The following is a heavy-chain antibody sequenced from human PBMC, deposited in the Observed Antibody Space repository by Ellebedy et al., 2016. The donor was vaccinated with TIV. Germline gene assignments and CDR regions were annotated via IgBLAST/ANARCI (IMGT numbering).Heavy chain of an antibody. V-gene: IGHV3-23*01. D-gene: IGHD4-17*01. CDR2: ISRLDDST. CDR1: GFTFSNYV. Sequence: GESLKISCSASGFTFSNYVMSWVRQAPGKGLKWVSGISRLDDSTYYADSVKGQFTISRDNPKNSLYLQMNSLRDEDTAVYYCARGPLYGDYPNWFDPWGQGTLVTVSS. CDR3: ARGPLYGDYPNWFDP. J-gene: IGHJ5*02.